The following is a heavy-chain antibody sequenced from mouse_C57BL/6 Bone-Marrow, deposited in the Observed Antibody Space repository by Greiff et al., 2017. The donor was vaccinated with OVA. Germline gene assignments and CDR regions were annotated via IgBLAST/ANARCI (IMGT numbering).Heavy chain of an antibody. V-gene: IGHV1-22*01. CDR1: GYTFTDYH. Sequence: EVQLQQSGPELVKPGASVKMSCKASGYTFTDYHMHWVKQSHGKSLEWIGYINPNNGGTSYNQKFKGKATLTVNKSSSTAYMELRSLTSEDSAVYYCAMITTVVDYAMDYWGQGTSVTVSS. CDR3: AMITTVVDYAMDY. D-gene: IGHD1-1*01. CDR2: INPNNGGT. J-gene: IGHJ4*01.